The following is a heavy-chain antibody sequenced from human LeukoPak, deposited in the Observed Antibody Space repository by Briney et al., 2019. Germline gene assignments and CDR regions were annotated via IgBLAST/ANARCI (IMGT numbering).Heavy chain of an antibody. CDR1: GGSISSYY. CDR3: ARDSYGGNSGMPFDY. Sequence: LETLSLTCTVSGGSISSYYWSWIRQPAGKGLEWIGRIYTSGSTNYNPSLKSRVTMSVDTSKNQFSLKLSSVTAADTAVYYCARDSYGGNSGMPFDYWGQGTLVTVSS. CDR2: IYTSGST. D-gene: IGHD4-23*01. J-gene: IGHJ4*02. V-gene: IGHV4-4*07.